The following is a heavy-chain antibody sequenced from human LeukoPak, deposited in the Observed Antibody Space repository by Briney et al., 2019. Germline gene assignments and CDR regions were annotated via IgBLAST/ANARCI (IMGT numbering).Heavy chain of an antibody. Sequence: GGSLRLSCTASGFTFGDYAMSWVRQAPGKGLEWVGFIRSKAYGGTTEYAASVKGRFTISRDDSKSIAYLQMNSLKTEDTAVYYCTSSYSSSWPRCDYWGQGTLVTVSS. V-gene: IGHV3-49*04. J-gene: IGHJ4*02. CDR2: IRSKAYGGTT. D-gene: IGHD6-13*01. CDR3: TSSYSSSWPRCDY. CDR1: GFTFGDYA.